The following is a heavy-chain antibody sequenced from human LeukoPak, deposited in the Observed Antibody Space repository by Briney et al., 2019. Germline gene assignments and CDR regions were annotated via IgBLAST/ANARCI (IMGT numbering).Heavy chain of an antibody. CDR1: GFTFSSYW. V-gene: IGHV3-7*03. D-gene: IGHD3-9*01. Sequence: PGGSLRLSCAASGFTFSSYWMSWVRQAPGKGLEWVANIKQDGSEKYYVDSVKGRFTIFRDNAKNSLYLQMNSLRAEDTAVYYCARVGNVLRYFDWLNPPLDFDYWGQGTLVTVSS. CDR2: IKQDGSEK. J-gene: IGHJ4*02. CDR3: ARVGNVLRYFDWLNPPLDFDY.